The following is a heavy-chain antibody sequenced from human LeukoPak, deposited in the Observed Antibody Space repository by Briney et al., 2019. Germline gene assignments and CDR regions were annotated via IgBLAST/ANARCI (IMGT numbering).Heavy chain of an antibody. D-gene: IGHD6-13*01. CDR3: ARVGIAAAGDFDY. CDR2: INPSGGST. J-gene: IGHJ4*02. CDR1: GYTFTSYY. Sequence: ASVKVSCKASGYTFTSYYMHWVRQAPGQGLEWMGIINPSGGSTSYAQKFQGRVTITRNTSISTAYMELSSLRSEDTAVYYCARVGIAAAGDFDYWGQGTLVTVSS. V-gene: IGHV1-46*01.